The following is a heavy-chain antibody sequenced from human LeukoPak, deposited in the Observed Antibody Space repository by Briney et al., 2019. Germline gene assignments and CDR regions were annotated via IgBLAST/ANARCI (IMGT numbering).Heavy chain of an antibody. CDR3: ARDAQRGFDSSNSLQY. V-gene: IGHV3-33*01. J-gene: IGHJ4*02. CDR1: GFTFSHYG. D-gene: IGHD4-11*01. Sequence: GGSLRLSCAASGFTFSHYGMHWVRQAPGKGLEWVAVIWSDGSNKFYGDSVKGRFTISRDDSQKTVFLDMNSLRVEDTAIYFCARDAQRGFDSSNSLQYWGQGALVTVSS. CDR2: IWSDGSNK.